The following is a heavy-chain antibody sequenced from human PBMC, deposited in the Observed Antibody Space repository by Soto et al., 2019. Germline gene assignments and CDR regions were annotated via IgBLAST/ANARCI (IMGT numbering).Heavy chain of an antibody. CDR2: INPNSGGT. V-gene: IGHV1-2*02. J-gene: IGHJ6*02. D-gene: IGHD3-10*01. Sequence: ASVKVSCKASGYTFTGYYMHWVRQAPGQGLEWMGWINPNSGGTNYAQKFQGRVTMTRYTSISTAYMELSRLRSDDTAAYYCARVPGGLGAGCCSYYYYGMDVWGQGTTVTVSS. CDR3: ARVPGGLGAGCCSYYYYGMDV. CDR1: GYTFTGYY.